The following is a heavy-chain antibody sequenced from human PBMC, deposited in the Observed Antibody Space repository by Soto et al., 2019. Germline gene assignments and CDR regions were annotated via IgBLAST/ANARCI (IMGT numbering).Heavy chain of an antibody. Sequence: PGESLKISCKGSGYSFTSYWIGWVRQMPGKGLEWMGIIYPGDSDTRYSPSFQGQVTISADKSISTAYLQWSSLKASDTAMYYCARSNMEYYYYYGMDVWGQGTTVTVSS. V-gene: IGHV5-51*01. CDR2: IYPGDSDT. D-gene: IGHD3-3*01. CDR3: ARSNMEYYYYYGMDV. CDR1: GYSFTSYW. J-gene: IGHJ6*02.